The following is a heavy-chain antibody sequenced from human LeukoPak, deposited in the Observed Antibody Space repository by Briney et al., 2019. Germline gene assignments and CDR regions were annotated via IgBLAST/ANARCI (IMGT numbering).Heavy chain of an antibody. CDR2: IYPGDSDT. CDR3: ARYKTYYHGSGSFSALDI. D-gene: IGHD3-10*01. J-gene: IGHJ3*02. CDR1: GYSFTSYW. V-gene: IGHV5-51*01. Sequence: GESLKISCKGSGYSFTSYWIGWVRQMPGKGLEWMGIIYPGDSDTRYSPSFQGQVTISADKSISTAYLQWSSLKASDTATYYCARYKTYYHGSGSFSALDIWGHGTMVTVSS.